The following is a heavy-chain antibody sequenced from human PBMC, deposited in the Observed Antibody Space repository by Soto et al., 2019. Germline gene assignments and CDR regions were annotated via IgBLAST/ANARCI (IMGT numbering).Heavy chain of an antibody. CDR1: GGSISSGGYY. CDR2: IYYSGST. V-gene: IGHV4-31*03. D-gene: IGHD4-17*01. J-gene: IGHJ4*02. Sequence: KTSETLSLTCTVSGGSISSGGYYWSWIRQHPGKGLEWIGYIYYSGSTYYNPSLKSRVTISVDTSKNQFSLELSSVTAADTAVYYCARVTVSNGGSFDYWGQGTLVTVSS. CDR3: ARVTVSNGGSFDY.